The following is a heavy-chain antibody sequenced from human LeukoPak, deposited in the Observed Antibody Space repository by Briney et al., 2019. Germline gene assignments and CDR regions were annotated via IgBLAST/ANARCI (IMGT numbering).Heavy chain of an antibody. Sequence: ASVKVSCKASGYSFTDKYMHWVRQAPGQGLEWMGWINPNSGGTNYAQKFQGRVTMTTDTSMSTAYMELSRLTSDDTAVYYCARGGPAAGRFDYWGQGTLVTVSS. CDR2: INPNSGGT. CDR1: GYSFTDKY. J-gene: IGHJ4*02. D-gene: IGHD6-13*01. CDR3: ARGGPAAGRFDY. V-gene: IGHV1-2*02.